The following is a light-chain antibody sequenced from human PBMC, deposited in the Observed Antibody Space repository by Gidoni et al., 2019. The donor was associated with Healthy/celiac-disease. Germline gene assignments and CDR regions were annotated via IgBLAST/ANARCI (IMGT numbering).Light chain of an antibody. CDR2: GKN. V-gene: IGLV3-19*01. CDR3: NSRDSSGNHVV. Sequence: SSELTQDPAVSVALGQTVRITCQGDSLRSYYATWYQQKPGQAPVLVIYGKNNRPSGIPDRFSGSRSGNTASLTITGAQAEDEADYYCNSRDSSGNHVVFGGGTKLT. CDR1: SLRSYY. J-gene: IGLJ2*01.